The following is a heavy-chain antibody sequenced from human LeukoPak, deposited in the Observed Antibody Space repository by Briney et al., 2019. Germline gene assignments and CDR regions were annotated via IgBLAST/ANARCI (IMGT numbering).Heavy chain of an antibody. CDR1: GFTFDDYA. V-gene: IGHV3-9*01. Sequence: PGRSLRLSCAASGFTFDDYAMHWVRQAPGKGLEWVSGISWNSGSIGYADSVKGRYTVSRDNANNSLYLHMESLRVEDTAVYFCARHLGSSARSAYYYMDVWGKGTTVTVSS. CDR2: ISWNSGSI. D-gene: IGHD6-6*01. J-gene: IGHJ6*03. CDR3: ARHLGSSARSAYYYMDV.